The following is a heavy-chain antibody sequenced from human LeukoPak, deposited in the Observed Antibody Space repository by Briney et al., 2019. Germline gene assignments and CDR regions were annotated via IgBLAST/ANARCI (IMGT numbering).Heavy chain of an antibody. D-gene: IGHD2-21*01. Sequence: QAGGSLRLSCAASGFTFSSYAMSWVRQAPGKGLEWVSAISGSGGSTYYADSVRGRFTISRDNSKNTLYLQMNSLRAEDTAVYYCATQLWWSDAFDIWGQGTMVTVSS. J-gene: IGHJ3*02. CDR2: ISGSGGST. V-gene: IGHV3-23*01. CDR3: ATQLWWSDAFDI. CDR1: GFTFSSYA.